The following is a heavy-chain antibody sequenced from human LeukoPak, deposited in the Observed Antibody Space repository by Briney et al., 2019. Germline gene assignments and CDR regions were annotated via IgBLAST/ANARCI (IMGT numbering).Heavy chain of an antibody. CDR2: ISGSGGST. V-gene: IGHV3-23*01. CDR3: AKDEGLYSSGWYGEGWYFDY. CDR1: GFTFSSYA. Sequence: GGSLRLSCAASGFTFSSYAMSWVRQAPGKGLEWVSAISGSGGSTYYADSVKGRFTISRDNSKNTLYLQMNSLRAEDTAVYYCAKDEGLYSSGWYGEGWYFDYWGQGTLVTVSS. D-gene: IGHD6-19*01. J-gene: IGHJ4*02.